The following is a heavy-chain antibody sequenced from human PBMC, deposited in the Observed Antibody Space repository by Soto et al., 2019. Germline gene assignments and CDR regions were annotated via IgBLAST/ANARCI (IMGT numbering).Heavy chain of an antibody. J-gene: IGHJ6*03. CDR2: ISSSSSYI. D-gene: IGHD6-19*01. Sequence: VQLVESGGGLVKPGGSLRLSCAASGLTFSSYSMNWVRQAPGKGLEWVSSISSSSSYIYYADSVKGRFTISRDNAKNSLYLQMNNLRAEDTAVYYCARAEGYSSGWYDYYYMDVWGKGTTVSVSS. V-gene: IGHV3-21*01. CDR3: ARAEGYSSGWYDYYYMDV. CDR1: GLTFSSYS.